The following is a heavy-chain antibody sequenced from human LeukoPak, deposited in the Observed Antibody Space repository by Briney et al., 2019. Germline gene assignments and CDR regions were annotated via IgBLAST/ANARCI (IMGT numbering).Heavy chain of an antibody. V-gene: IGHV4-34*01. D-gene: IGHD3-22*01. CDR3: ARARRPLRAYYYDSSGPGYFDY. J-gene: IGHJ4*02. CDR2: INHSGST. Sequence: SETLSLTRAVYGGSFSGYYWSWIRQPPGKGLEWNGEINHSGSTNYNPSLKSRVTISVDTSKNQFSQKLSSVTAADTAVYYCARARRPLRAYYYDSSGPGYFDYWGQGTLVTVSS. CDR1: GGSFSGYY.